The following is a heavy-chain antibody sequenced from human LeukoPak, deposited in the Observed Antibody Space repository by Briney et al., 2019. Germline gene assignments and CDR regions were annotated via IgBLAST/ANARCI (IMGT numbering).Heavy chain of an antibody. CDR1: GXXFXSXA. D-gene: IGHD4-17*01. CDR2: IXGNGGST. V-gene: IGHV3-23*01. Sequence: GGXXRXXCAXXGXXFXSXAXXWXRQAPGKGLXWXSAIXGNGGSTFYTDAVKGRFTISRDNSKNTLYLQMNSLRAEDTAVYYCAKHKENYGDSCLDDYWGQGTLVTVSS. J-gene: IGHJ4*02. CDR3: AKHKENYGDSCLDDY.